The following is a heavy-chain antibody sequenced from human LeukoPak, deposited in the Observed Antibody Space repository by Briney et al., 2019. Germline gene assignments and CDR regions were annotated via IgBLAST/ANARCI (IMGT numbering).Heavy chain of an antibody. CDR3: AELGTTVIGGV. Sequence: PGGSLRLSCAASGFTFSSYEMNWVRQAPGKGLEWVSYISSSGSTIYYADPVKGRFTISRDNAKNSLYLQMNSLRAEGTAVYYCAELGTTVIGGVWGKGTTVTISS. CDR1: GFTFSSYE. CDR2: ISSSGSTI. J-gene: IGHJ6*04. D-gene: IGHD3-10*02. V-gene: IGHV3-48*03.